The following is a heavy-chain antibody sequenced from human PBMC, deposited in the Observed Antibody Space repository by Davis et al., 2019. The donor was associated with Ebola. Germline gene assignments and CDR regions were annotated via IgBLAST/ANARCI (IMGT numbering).Heavy chain of an antibody. V-gene: IGHV1-18*04. Sequence: AASVKVSCKASGFTLTDYGINWVRQAPGQGLEWMGWISAYNGNTNSAHKLQGRLTMTTDTSTTTAYLELRSLRSDDTAVYYCARDGSLLSVGELFVARWGMDVWGQGTTVTVSS. J-gene: IGHJ6*02. CDR1: GFTLTDYG. CDR2: ISAYNGNT. D-gene: IGHD3-10*01. CDR3: ARDGSLLSVGELFVARWGMDV.